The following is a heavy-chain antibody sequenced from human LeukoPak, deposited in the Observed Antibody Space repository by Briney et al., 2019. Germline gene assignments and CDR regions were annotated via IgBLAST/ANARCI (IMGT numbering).Heavy chain of an antibody. CDR3: ARDGETTGYYYYGMDV. Sequence: AGGSLRLSCAASGFTFSNYGMHWVRQAPGKGLEWVAVISYDGSNKYYADSVKGRFTISRDNSKNTLYLQMNSLRAEDTAVYYCARDGETTGYYYYGMDVWGQGTTVTVSS. CDR2: ISYDGSNK. J-gene: IGHJ6*02. CDR1: GFTFSNYG. V-gene: IGHV3-30*19. D-gene: IGHD1-14*01.